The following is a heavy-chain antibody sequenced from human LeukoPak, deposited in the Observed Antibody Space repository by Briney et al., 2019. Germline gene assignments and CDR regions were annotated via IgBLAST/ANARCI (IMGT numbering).Heavy chain of an antibody. CDR1: GGSISSYY. CDR2: IYYTGST. V-gene: IGHV4-59*01. J-gene: IGHJ4*02. D-gene: IGHD3-10*01. Sequence: SETLSLTCTVSGGSISSYYWSWVRQPPGKGLEWIGYIYYTGSTNYHPSLKGRVTISVDTSKNQFSLKVRSVTAADTAVYYCAALWFGDPETPHDYWGQGTLVTVSS. CDR3: AALWFGDPETPHDY.